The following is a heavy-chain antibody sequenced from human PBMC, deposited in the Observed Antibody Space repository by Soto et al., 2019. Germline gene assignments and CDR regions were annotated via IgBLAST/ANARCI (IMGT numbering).Heavy chain of an antibody. CDR3: SNGDSSRYEYFHY. V-gene: IGHV3-30*18. CDR1: GFTFSSHG. D-gene: IGHD3-22*01. J-gene: IGHJ1*01. Sequence: GRSLRLSCAASGFTFSSHGMHWVRQAPGKGLEWVAMISFDGSNEYYADSAKGRFTISRDNSKKTVYLQMNSLRPDDTGVYYFSNGDSSRYEYFHYWGQGTQVTDSS. CDR2: ISFDGSNE.